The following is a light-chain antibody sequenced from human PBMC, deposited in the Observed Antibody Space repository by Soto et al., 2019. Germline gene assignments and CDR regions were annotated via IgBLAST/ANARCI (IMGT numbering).Light chain of an antibody. Sequence: EIVLTQSPGILSLSPGERATLSCRASQGVPQGYLAWYQQKPGQAPRLVIYSTSSRATGIPDRFSGGGSGTEFTLTISRLEPEDFAVYFCQQYGDSLSFSFGPGTKVDIK. CDR2: STS. V-gene: IGKV3-20*01. CDR1: QGVPQGY. J-gene: IGKJ3*01. CDR3: QQYGDSLSFS.